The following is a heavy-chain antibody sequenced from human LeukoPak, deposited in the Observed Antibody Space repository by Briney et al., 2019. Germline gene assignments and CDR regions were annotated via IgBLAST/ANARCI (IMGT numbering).Heavy chain of an antibody. D-gene: IGHD4-17*01. V-gene: IGHV4-59*08. J-gene: IGHJ4*02. CDR3: ARHGLYGDDSVDY. Sequence: SETLSLTCTVSGGSISSYYWSWLRQPPGKGLEWIGYIYYSGSTNYNPSLKSRVTISVDTSKNQFSLKLSSVTAADTAVYYCARHGLYGDDSVDYWGQGTLVTVSS. CDR2: IYYSGST. CDR1: GGSISSYY.